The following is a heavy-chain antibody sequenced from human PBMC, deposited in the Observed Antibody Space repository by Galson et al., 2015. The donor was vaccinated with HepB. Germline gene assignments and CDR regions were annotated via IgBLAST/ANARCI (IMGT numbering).Heavy chain of an antibody. V-gene: IGHV4-30-2*01. CDR2: IYHSGST. J-gene: IGHJ6*02. CDR1: GGSISSGAYS. Sequence: LSLTCAVSGGSISSGAYSWSWIRQPPGTGLEWIGHIYHSGSTNFNPSLKSRVTMSVDRSKNQFSLKLSSVTAADTAMYYCARERRGVRGLGTQYYGMDVWGQGTTVTVSS. D-gene: IGHD3-10*01. CDR3: ARERRGVRGLGTQYYGMDV.